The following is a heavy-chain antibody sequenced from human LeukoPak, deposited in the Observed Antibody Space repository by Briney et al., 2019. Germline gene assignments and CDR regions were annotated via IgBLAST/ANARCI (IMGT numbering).Heavy chain of an antibody. D-gene: IGHD3-16*01. CDR1: GGSISSYC. Sequence: SETLSLTCTVSGGSISSYCWSWIRQPPGKGLEWIGYIYYSGSTNYNPSLKSRVTISVDTSKNQFSLKLSSVTAADTAVYYCARERDDPIMAFDYWGQGTLVTVSS. J-gene: IGHJ4*02. CDR2: IYYSGST. CDR3: ARERDDPIMAFDY. V-gene: IGHV4-59*01.